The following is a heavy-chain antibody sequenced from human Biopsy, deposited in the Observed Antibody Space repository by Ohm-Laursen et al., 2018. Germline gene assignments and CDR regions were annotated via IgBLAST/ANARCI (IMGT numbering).Heavy chain of an antibody. J-gene: IGHJ4*02. V-gene: IGHV3-74*01. CDR3: ARDNWLGY. CDR1: GFTFSDYW. Sequence: SLRLSCAASGFTFSDYWMNWVRQAPGRGLVWVSRINGDGTNTNYADSVKGRFIISRDNAKNTLYLQMNSLRAEDTAVYYCARDNWLGYWGQGILVTVSA. CDR2: INGDGTNT. D-gene: IGHD6-19*01.